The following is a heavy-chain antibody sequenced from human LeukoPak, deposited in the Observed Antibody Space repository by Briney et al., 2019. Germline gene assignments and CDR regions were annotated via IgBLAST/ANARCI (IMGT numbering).Heavy chain of an antibody. CDR3: VRHDGRGGSTMGAFDS. CDR1: AASISSSSHH. Sequence: SSETLSLTCTISAASISSSSHHWGWIRRSPGKGLEWIGSIYSGRTIYYSPSLNSRVTISVVTSKDQFILQLNSVTAADTAVYYCVRHDGRGGSTMGAFDSWGQGSLVTVSS. V-gene: IGHV4-39*01. J-gene: IGHJ5*01. D-gene: IGHD3-3*01. CDR2: IYSGRTI.